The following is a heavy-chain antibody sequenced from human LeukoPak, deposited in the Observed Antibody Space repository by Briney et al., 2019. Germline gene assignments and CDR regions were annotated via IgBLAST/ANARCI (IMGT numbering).Heavy chain of an antibody. J-gene: IGHJ4*02. CDR2: ISSSSSSSSSTI. V-gene: IGHV3-48*02. Sequence: GGSLRLSCAASGFSLSSYSMNWVRQAPGKGLEWISYISSSSSSSSSTIYYADSVKGRFTISRDNAKNSLYLQMNGLRDEDTAVYYCARAFGLTAYWGQGTLVTVSS. CDR1: GFSLSSYS. CDR3: ARAFGLTAY. D-gene: IGHD3/OR15-3a*01.